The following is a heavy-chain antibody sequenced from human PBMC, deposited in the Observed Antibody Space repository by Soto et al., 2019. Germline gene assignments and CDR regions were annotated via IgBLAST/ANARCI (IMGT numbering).Heavy chain of an antibody. CDR1: GYRFTSYW. Sequence: GESLKISCKGSGYRFTSYWISWVRPMPGKGLEWMGRIDPSDSYTNYSPSFQGHVTISADKSISTAYLQWSSLKASDTAMYYCARHWEAVAGTDWFDPWGQGTLVTVPQ. J-gene: IGHJ5*02. V-gene: IGHV5-10-1*01. CDR2: IDPSDSYT. D-gene: IGHD6-19*01. CDR3: ARHWEAVAGTDWFDP.